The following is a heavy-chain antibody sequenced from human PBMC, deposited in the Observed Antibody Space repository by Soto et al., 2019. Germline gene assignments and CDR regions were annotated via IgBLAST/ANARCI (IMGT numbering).Heavy chain of an antibody. Sequence: QVQLQESGPGLVKPSQTLSLTCTVSGGSISSGDYYWSWIRQPPGKGLEWIGYIYYSENTYCNPSLKSRVSISVDTSKNHFSLKLSSVTAADTAVYYCARVQAYDSSGYYYDYFDYWGQGTLVTVSS. V-gene: IGHV4-30-4*01. CDR2: IYYSENT. CDR3: ARVQAYDSSGYYYDYFDY. D-gene: IGHD3-22*01. J-gene: IGHJ4*02. CDR1: GGSISSGDYY.